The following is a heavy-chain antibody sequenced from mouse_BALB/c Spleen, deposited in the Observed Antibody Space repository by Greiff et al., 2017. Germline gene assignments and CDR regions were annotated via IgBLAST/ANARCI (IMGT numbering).Heavy chain of an antibody. Sequence: QVQLKESGAELVRPGASVTLSYKASGYTFTDYEMHWVKQTPVHGLEWIGAIDPETGGTAYNQKFKGKATLTADKSSSTAYMELRSLTSEDSAVYYCTRYGNLFAYWGQGTLVTVSA. D-gene: IGHD2-1*01. CDR2: IDPETGGT. V-gene: IGHV1-15*01. J-gene: IGHJ3*01. CDR1: GYTFTDYE. CDR3: TRYGNLFAY.